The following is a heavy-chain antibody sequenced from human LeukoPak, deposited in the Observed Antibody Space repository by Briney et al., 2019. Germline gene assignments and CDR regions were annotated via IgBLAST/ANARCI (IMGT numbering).Heavy chain of an antibody. Sequence: GGSLRPSCAASGFTFSDYWMSWVRQAPGQGLEWVAKINQDGRDQHFVDSVKGRFTISRDNAKNLLFLQMDSLRAEDTAVYYCTGGALDYWGPGTLVTVSS. CDR2: INQDGRDQ. CDR3: TGGALDY. CDR1: GFTFSDYW. J-gene: IGHJ4*02. V-gene: IGHV3-7*04.